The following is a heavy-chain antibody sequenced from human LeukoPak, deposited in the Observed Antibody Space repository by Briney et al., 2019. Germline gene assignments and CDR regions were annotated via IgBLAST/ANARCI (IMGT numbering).Heavy chain of an antibody. CDR1: GGSISSISYY. V-gene: IGHV4-39*07. CDR3: ARATRAARHFDY. CDR2: MYYSGST. Sequence: SETLSLTCTVSGGSISSISYYWGWIRQPPGKGLEWIVSMYYSGSTYNNPSLKSRVTISVDTSKNQFSLKLSSVTAADTAVYYCARATRAARHFDYWGQGTLVTVSS. J-gene: IGHJ4*02. D-gene: IGHD4-17*01.